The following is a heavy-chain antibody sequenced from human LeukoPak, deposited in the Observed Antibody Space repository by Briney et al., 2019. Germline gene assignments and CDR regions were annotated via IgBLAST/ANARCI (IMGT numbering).Heavy chain of an antibody. V-gene: IGHV1-24*01. CDR3: ATDRVVGATITDY. Sequence: ASVKVSYKVSGYTLTELSMHWVRQAPGKGLEWIGGFDPEDGVTIYAQKFQGRVTMAEDTSTDTAYMELSSLRSEDTAVYYCATDRVVGATITDYWGQGTLVTVSS. CDR2: FDPEDGVT. D-gene: IGHD1-26*01. J-gene: IGHJ4*02. CDR1: GYTLTELS.